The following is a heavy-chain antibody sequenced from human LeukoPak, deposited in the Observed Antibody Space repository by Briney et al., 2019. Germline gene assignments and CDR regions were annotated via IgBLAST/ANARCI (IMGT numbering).Heavy chain of an antibody. J-gene: IGHJ4*02. D-gene: IGHD5-18*01. Sequence: GGSLRLSCAASGFTFSSYAMSWVRQAPGKGVGWVSAISGSGGSTYYADSVKGRFTISRDNSKNTLYLQMNSLRAEDTAVYYCAKDPSKRENRYSIYYFDYWGQGTLVTVSS. CDR2: ISGSGGST. CDR3: AKDPSKRENRYSIYYFDY. CDR1: GFTFSSYA. V-gene: IGHV3-23*01.